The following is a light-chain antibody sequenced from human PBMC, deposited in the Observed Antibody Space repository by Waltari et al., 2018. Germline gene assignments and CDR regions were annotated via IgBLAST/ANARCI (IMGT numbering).Light chain of an antibody. CDR1: VLTNNY. V-gene: IGLV3-27*01. CDR2: KDS. CDR3: YSAADNNLGV. Sequence: SYELTQPSPVSVSTGQTARLPCSGDVLTNNYALWFQQKPGQAPVLVIYKDSERPSGIPERFSGSSSGTTVTLTISGAQVEDEADYYCYSAADNNLGVFGGGTKLTVL. J-gene: IGLJ2*01.